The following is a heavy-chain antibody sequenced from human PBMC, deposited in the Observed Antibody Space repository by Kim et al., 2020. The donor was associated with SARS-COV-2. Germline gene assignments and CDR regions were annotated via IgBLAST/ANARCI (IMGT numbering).Heavy chain of an antibody. CDR3: ARVRGSYSLDAFDI. V-gene: IGHV3-74*01. Sequence: ADSVKGRFTISRDNAKNTLYLQMNSLRAEDTAVYYCARVRGSYSLDAFDIWGQGTMVTVSS. D-gene: IGHD1-26*01. J-gene: IGHJ3*02.